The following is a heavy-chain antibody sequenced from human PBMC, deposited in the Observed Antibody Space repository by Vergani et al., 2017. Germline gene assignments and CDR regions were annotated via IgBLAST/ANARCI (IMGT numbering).Heavy chain of an antibody. Sequence: QVQLQESGPGLVKPSQTLPLTCTVSGGSINSHNYYWSWIRQPAGKGLEWIGRIHTSGSTNYNPSLKSRVTMSEDTSKNQFSLNLTSVTAADTAVYFCARESXLGGSCYKPLFDYWGQGTLVTVSS. CDR2: IHTSGST. J-gene: IGHJ4*02. CDR3: ARESXLGGSCYKPLFDY. CDR1: GGSINSHNYY. V-gene: IGHV4-61*02. D-gene: IGHD2-15*01.